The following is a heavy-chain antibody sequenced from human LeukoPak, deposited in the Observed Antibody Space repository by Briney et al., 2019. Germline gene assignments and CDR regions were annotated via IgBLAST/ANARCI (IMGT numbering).Heavy chain of an antibody. D-gene: IGHD6-19*01. Sequence: SETLSLTCAVYGGSFSGYYWSWIRQPPGKGLEWIGEINHSGSTNYNPSLKSRVTISVDTSKNQFSLKPSSVTAADTAVYYCARGRRAVAGIDYWGQGTLVTVSS. J-gene: IGHJ4*02. CDR3: ARGRRAVAGIDY. V-gene: IGHV4-34*01. CDR2: INHSGST. CDR1: GGSFSGYY.